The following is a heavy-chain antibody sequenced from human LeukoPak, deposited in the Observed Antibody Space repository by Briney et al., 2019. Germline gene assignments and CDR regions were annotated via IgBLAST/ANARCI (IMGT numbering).Heavy chain of an antibody. CDR1: GFTFSSYW. CDR3: ARDGVRDGLYFDR. CDR2: INQDGSEK. J-gene: IGHJ4*02. D-gene: IGHD5-24*01. V-gene: IGHV3-7*01. Sequence: QSGGSLRLSCAASGFTFSSYWMNWVRQAPGKGLEWVAGINQDGSEKYYLDSVKGRFTISRDNAKNSLYLQMNSLRDEDTAVYSCARDGVRDGLYFDRWGQGTLVTVSS.